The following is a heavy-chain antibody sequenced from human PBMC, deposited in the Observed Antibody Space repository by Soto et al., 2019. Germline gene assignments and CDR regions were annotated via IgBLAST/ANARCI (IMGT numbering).Heavy chain of an antibody. CDR1: GYTFTGDY. D-gene: IGHD2-21*02. J-gene: IGHJ4*02. Sequence: ASVKVSCKASGYTFTGDYMHWVRQAPGQGREGMGWVNPNSGGTNYAQKFQGRVTMTRDTSISTADMELSRLRSDDTPLSYCARSWLVVVTSIQSLPSHYWGQGTLVTVSS. V-gene: IGHV1-2*02. CDR3: ARSWLVVVTSIQSLPSHY. CDR2: VNPNSGGT.